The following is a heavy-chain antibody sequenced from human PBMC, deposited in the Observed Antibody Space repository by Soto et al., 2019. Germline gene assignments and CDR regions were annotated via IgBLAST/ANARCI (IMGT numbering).Heavy chain of an antibody. Sequence: ASVKVSCKAPGYTFTSYYMHWVRQAPGQGLEWMGIINPSGGSTSYAQKFQGRVTMTRDTSTSTVYMELSSLRSEDTAVYYCARAEILIVDYYGREVCGQAPTVSVSS. V-gene: IGHV1-46*01. D-gene: IGHD3-22*01. CDR1: GYTFTSYY. CDR3: ARAEILIVDYYGREV. CDR2: INPSGGST. J-gene: IGHJ6*02.